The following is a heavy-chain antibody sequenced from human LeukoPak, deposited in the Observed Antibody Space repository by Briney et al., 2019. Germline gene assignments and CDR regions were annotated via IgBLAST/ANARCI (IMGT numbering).Heavy chain of an antibody. Sequence: ASVKVSCKASGYTFTSYGISWVRQAPGQGLEWMGWISAYNGNTNYAQKLQGRVTMTTDTSTSTAYMELRSLRSDDTAVYYCARDSRITIFGVASNWFDPWGQGTLVIVSS. J-gene: IGHJ5*02. D-gene: IGHD3-3*01. V-gene: IGHV1-18*01. CDR2: ISAYNGNT. CDR1: GYTFTSYG. CDR3: ARDSRITIFGVASNWFDP.